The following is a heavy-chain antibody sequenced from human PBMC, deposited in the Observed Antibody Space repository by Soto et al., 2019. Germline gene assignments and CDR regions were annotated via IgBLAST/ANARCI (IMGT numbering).Heavy chain of an antibody. CDR3: ARDVDGSDI. V-gene: IGHV3-53*01. CDR2: MYYGCTT. D-gene: IGHD6-25*01. Sequence: GVSLRRSCSASGFTGSDDHMSWVRQAPWKGPEWVSVMYYGCTTYYADSVQGRFTISRDKSKNTLYLQLNDMRADAWAVDYCARDVDGSDIWCQGTML. CDR1: GFTGSDDH. J-gene: IGHJ3*02.